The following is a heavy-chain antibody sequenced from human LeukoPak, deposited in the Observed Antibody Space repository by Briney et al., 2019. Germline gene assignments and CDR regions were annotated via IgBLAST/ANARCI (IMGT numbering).Heavy chain of an antibody. Sequence: ASVKVSCKASGYTFTNYGISWVRQAPGQGLEWMGWISAYNGNTKYAQKFQGRVTMTTDTSTSTAYMELRSLRSDDTAVYYCAIVLPYFGYWGQGTLLTVSS. CDR3: AIVLPYFGY. D-gene: IGHD3-10*01. V-gene: IGHV1-18*01. J-gene: IGHJ4*02. CDR2: ISAYNGNT. CDR1: GYTFTNYG.